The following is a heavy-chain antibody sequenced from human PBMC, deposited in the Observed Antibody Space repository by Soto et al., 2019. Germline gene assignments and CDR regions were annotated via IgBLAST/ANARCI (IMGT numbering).Heavy chain of an antibody. Sequence: PSETLSLTCTVSGDSISTNEWGWIRQPPGKGLEWIGYTANKGGTNYNPSLQSRLTMAPAMSRHQFSLKLSSVTAADTAGYYCARDFLGRLDYWGQGTLVTVSS. CDR1: GDSISTNE. V-gene: IGHV4-59*01. CDR2: TANKGGT. CDR3: ARDFLGRLDY. J-gene: IGHJ4*02.